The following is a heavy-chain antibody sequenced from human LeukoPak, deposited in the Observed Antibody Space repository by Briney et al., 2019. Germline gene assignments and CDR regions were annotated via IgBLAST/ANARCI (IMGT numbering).Heavy chain of an antibody. J-gene: IGHJ4*02. CDR3: ARAAPIWSGYSAFDY. V-gene: IGHV4-59*01. Sequence: SETLSLTCTVSGGSISSYYWSWIRQPPGKGLEWIGYIYYSGSTNYNPSLKSRVTISVDTSKNQFSLKLSSVTAADTAVYYCARAAPIWSGYSAFDYWGQGTLVTVSS. D-gene: IGHD3-3*01. CDR2: IYYSGST. CDR1: GGSISSYY.